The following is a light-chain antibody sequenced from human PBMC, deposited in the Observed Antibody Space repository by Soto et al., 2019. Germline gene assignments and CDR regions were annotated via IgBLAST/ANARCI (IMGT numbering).Light chain of an antibody. J-gene: IGKJ5*01. CDR2: GAS. Sequence: EIVMTQSPATLSVSPGERATLSCRASQSVSSNLAWYQQKPGQAPRLLIYGASTRATGIPARFSGSGSGTEFTLTISSLQSEDFAVYYCQQYNNWPALPVGQGTRLEIK. CDR3: QQYNNWPALP. CDR1: QSVSSN. V-gene: IGKV3-15*01.